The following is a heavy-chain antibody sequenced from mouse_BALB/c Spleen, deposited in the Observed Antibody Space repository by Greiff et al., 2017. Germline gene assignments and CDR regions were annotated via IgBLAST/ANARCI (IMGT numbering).Heavy chain of an antibody. CDR1: GYSFTGYF. J-gene: IGHJ4*01. Sequence: VQLQQSGPELVKPGASVKISCKASGYSFTGYFMNCVMQSHGKSLEWIGRINPYNGDTFYNQKFKGKATLTVDKSSSTAHMELRSLASEDSAVYYCARLDYYAMDYWGQGTSVTVSS. CDR2: INPYNGDT. V-gene: IGHV1-20*02. CDR3: ARLDYYAMDY.